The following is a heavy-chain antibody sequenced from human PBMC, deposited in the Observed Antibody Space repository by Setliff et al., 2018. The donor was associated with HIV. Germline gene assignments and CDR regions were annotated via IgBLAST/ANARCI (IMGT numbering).Heavy chain of an antibody. Sequence: RLSCAASELTFSNYAMTWVRQAPGKGLDWVAHIGSSNHGIHYTASVQGRFTVSRDNANNLLFLEMNNLRVEDTTVYYCASFFGDYGYWGHGTQVTVSS. D-gene: IGHD3-10*01. CDR2: IGSSNHGI. CDR3: ASFFGDYGY. V-gene: IGHV3-48*04. J-gene: IGHJ4*01. CDR1: ELTFSNYA.